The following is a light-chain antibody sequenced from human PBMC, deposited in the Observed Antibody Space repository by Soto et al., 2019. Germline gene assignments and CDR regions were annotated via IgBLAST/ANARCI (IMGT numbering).Light chain of an antibody. CDR2: DAS. CDR1: QSVSSN. Sequence: EIVLTQSPATLSLSPGERATLSCRASQSVSSNLACYQQKPGQAPRLLINDASTRATGIPARFSGSGAGTDFTSTISRLEHEYFGVYYCQQRSNWPLTFGGGIKVDIK. CDR3: QQRSNWPLT. J-gene: IGKJ4*01. V-gene: IGKV3-11*01.